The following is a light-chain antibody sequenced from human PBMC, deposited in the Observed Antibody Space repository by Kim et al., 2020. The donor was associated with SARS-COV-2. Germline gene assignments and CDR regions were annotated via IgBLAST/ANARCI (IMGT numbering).Light chain of an antibody. Sequence: IVVTQSPGTLSMSPGERATFSCRVSQSVSSTYLAWYQHKPGQAPRLLFYGASSRATGIPDRFSGSGSGTDFTLTISRLEPEDFAVYYCQQYGSSTITFGRGTRLEIK. V-gene: IGKV3-20*01. J-gene: IGKJ5*01. CDR2: GAS. CDR3: QQYGSSTIT. CDR1: QSVSSTY.